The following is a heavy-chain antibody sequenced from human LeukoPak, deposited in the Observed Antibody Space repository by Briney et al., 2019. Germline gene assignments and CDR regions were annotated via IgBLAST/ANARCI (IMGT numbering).Heavy chain of an antibody. J-gene: IGHJ4*02. CDR1: GFTFSSYA. CDR3: ARLYYYDSSTLY. Sequence: GGSLRLSCAASGFTFSSYAMHWVRQAPGKGLEWVAVISYDGSNKYYADSVRGRFTISRDNSKNTLYLQMNSLRAEDTAVYYCARLYYYDSSTLYWGQGTLVTVSS. CDR2: ISYDGSNK. V-gene: IGHV3-30-3*01. D-gene: IGHD3-22*01.